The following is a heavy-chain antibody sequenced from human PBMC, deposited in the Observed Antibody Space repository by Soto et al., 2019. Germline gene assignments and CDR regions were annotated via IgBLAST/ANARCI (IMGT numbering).Heavy chain of an antibody. CDR3: ATSDWAW. CDR1: GYIFADYA. V-gene: IGHV1-3*05. D-gene: IGHD3-9*01. Sequence: HIVQSGPEEKSPGASVKLSCTTSGYIFADYAIHWVRQAPGQGLEWVGWIKADNGDTRYSPKFQGRLIITRDISASTSYMELSDLRSTDTVVFYCATSDWAWWGRGTLITVS. CDR2: IKADNGDT. J-gene: IGHJ4*02.